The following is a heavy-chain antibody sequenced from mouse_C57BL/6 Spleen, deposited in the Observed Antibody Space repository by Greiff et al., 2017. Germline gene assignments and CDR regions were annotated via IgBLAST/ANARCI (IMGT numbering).Heavy chain of an antibody. J-gene: IGHJ4*01. CDR1: GYAFSSYW. CDR3: ARGRRPPYAMDY. V-gene: IGHV1-80*01. CDR2: IYPGDGDT. Sequence: VQLQQSGAELVKPGASVKISCKASGYAFSSYWMNWVKQRPGKGLEWIGQIYPGDGDTNYNGKFKGKATLTADKSSSTAYMHRSSLTSEDSAVYFCARGRRPPYAMDYWGQGTSVTVSS.